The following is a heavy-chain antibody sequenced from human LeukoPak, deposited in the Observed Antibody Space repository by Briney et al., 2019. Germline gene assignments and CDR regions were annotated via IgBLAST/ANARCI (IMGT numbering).Heavy chain of an antibody. CDR3: AKQSSGWYSPYWYFDL. CDR1: GFTFSSYG. D-gene: IGHD6-19*01. J-gene: IGHJ2*01. CDR2: VSYDGSNK. V-gene: IGHV3-30*18. Sequence: GGSLRLSCAASGFTFSSYGMHWVRQAPDKGLEWVAVVSYDGSNKYYADSVKGRFTISRDNSKNTLYLQMNSLRAEDTAVYYCAKQSSGWYSPYWYFDLWGRGTLVTVSS.